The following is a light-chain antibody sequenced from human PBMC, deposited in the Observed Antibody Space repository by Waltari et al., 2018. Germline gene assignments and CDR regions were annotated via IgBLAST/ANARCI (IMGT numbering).Light chain of an antibody. CDR3: QQYYSAPPWT. V-gene: IGKV1-9*01. Sequence: DIQLTQSPSFLSASVGRRVTVTCRASQDIGTYLAWYQKKPGKAPHLLIYAASSLHTGVPSRFSAGGSGTLFTLTINRLQAEDVAVYYCQQYYSAPPWTFGQGTKVEIK. CDR2: AAS. CDR1: QDIGTY. J-gene: IGKJ1*01.